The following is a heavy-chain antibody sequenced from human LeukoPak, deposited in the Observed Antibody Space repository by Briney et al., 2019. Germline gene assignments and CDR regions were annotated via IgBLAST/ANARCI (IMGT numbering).Heavy chain of an antibody. D-gene: IGHD1-26*01. CDR2: INSDGSST. CDR1: GFTFNIYA. V-gene: IGHV3-74*01. Sequence: GGSLRLSCAASGFTFNIYAVSWVRQAPGKGLVWVSRINSDGSSTSYADSVKGRFTISRDNAKNTLYLQMNSLRAEDTAVYYCARVPRMGATEGYYYYGMDVWGQGTTVTVSS. CDR3: ARVPRMGATEGYYYYGMDV. J-gene: IGHJ6*02.